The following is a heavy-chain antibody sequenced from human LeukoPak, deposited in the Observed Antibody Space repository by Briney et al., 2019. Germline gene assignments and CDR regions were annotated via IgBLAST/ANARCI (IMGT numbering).Heavy chain of an antibody. CDR3: ARVPLRFLEPFDY. Sequence: SETLSLTCSVYGGSVNGYYWGWIRQSPGKGLEWIGEINHSGTTNYNPSLTSRVTMSLDTSKNQFSLRLNSVTAADTAVYYCARVPLRFLEPFDYWGQGTLVTVSS. J-gene: IGHJ4*02. D-gene: IGHD3-3*01. CDR2: INHSGTT. CDR1: GGSVNGYY. V-gene: IGHV4-34*01.